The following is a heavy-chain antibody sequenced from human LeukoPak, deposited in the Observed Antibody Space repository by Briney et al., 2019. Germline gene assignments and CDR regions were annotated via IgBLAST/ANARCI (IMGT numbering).Heavy chain of an antibody. V-gene: IGHV3-23*01. CDR2: ISGSGGST. CDR1: GFTFSSYG. CDR3: AKVRWDNSGWYYSDS. D-gene: IGHD6-19*01. Sequence: GGSLRLSCAASGFTFSSYGMSWVRQAPGKGLEWVSGISGSGGSTYYADSVKGRFTVSRDNSKNTLYLQVNSLRVEDTAVYYCAKVRWDNSGWYYSDSWGQGTLVTVSS. J-gene: IGHJ4*02.